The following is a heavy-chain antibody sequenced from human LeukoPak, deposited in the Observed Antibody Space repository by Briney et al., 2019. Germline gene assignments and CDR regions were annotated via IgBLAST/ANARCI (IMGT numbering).Heavy chain of an antibody. J-gene: IGHJ4*02. CDR1: GFTFSGYV. Sequence: GGSLRLSCAASGFTFSGYVMSWVRQAPVKGLEWVSSVNSGGSTYYADSVKGRFTISRDNSKNTLYLQMNSLRAEDTAIYYCAKSFSSTTWGPVGCWGQGILLTVSS. CDR3: AKSFSSTTWGPVGC. V-gene: IGHV3-23*01. D-gene: IGHD2-2*01. CDR2: VNSGGST.